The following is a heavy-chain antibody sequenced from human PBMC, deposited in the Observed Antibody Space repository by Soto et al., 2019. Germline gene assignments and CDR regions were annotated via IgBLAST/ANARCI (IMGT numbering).Heavy chain of an antibody. CDR1: GYTFTSYG. J-gene: IGHJ5*02. D-gene: IGHD2-8*01. CDR3: ARADCTNGVCYRVWFDP. CDR2: ISAYNGNT. Sequence: GASVKVSCKASGYTFTSYGISWVRQAPGQGFEWMGWISAYNGNTNYAQKLQGRVTMTTDTSTSTAYMELRSLRSDDTAVYYCARADCTNGVCYRVWFDPWGQGTLVTVSS. V-gene: IGHV1-18*01.